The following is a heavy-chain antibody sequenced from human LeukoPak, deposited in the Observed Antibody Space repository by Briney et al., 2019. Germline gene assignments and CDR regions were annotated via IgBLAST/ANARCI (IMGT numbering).Heavy chain of an antibody. J-gene: IGHJ4*02. CDR2: IWYDGSYK. CDR1: GFTFITYG. V-gene: IGHV3-33*01. Sequence: PGGSLRLSCAASGFTFITYGMHWVRQAPGKGLEWVALIWYDGSYKYYADSVKGRFTISRDNSKNTLYLQMNSLRAEDTAVYYCAREYYDSSDYPRRHYFDYWGQGTLVTVSS. D-gene: IGHD3-22*01. CDR3: AREYYDSSDYPRRHYFDY.